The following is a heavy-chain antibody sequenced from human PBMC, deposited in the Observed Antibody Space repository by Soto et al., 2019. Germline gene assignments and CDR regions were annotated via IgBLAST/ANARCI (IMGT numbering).Heavy chain of an antibody. D-gene: IGHD4-17*01. CDR3: AKESMPEHYGDTLFDY. V-gene: IGHV3-23*01. CDR1: GFSFSNYA. J-gene: IGHJ4*02. Sequence: EVQLLESGGGLVQPGGSLRLSCEASGFSFSNYALSWVRQSPGKGLEWVSTFSAGGRAYYADSVKGRCTIAKDTSKNTLHLQASSLRAEDTAVYYCAKESMPEHYGDTLFDYWGQGTRVTVSS. CDR2: FSAGGRA.